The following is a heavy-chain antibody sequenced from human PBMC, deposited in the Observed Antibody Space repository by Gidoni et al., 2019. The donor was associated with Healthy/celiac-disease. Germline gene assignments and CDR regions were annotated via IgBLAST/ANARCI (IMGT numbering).Heavy chain of an antibody. J-gene: IGHJ4*02. CDR2: IWYDGSNK. V-gene: IGHV3-33*01. Sequence: QVQLVESGGGVVQPGRSLSLSCSAPGFTFRSSVMHWVRQAPAKGLEWVAVIWYDGSNKYYADSVKGRFTISRDNSKNTLYLQMNSLRAEDTAVYYCARDRGYSSGWSLLYYFDYWGQGTLVTVSS. CDR3: ARDRGYSSGWSLLYYFDY. CDR1: GFTFRSSV. D-gene: IGHD6-19*01.